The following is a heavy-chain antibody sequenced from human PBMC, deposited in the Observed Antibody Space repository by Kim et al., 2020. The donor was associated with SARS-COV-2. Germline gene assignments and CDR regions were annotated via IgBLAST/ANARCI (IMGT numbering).Heavy chain of an antibody. D-gene: IGHD3-10*01. CDR1: GFTFSSYA. Sequence: GGSLRLSCAASGFTFSSYAMSWVRQAPGKGLEWVSAISGSGGSTYYADSVKGRFTISRDNSKNTLYLQMNSLRAEDTAVYYCAKGGGGRVRGVIFFRSAKIKDAFDIWGQGTMVTVSS. CDR3: AKGGGGRVRGVIFFRSAKIKDAFDI. J-gene: IGHJ3*02. V-gene: IGHV3-23*01. CDR2: ISGSGGST.